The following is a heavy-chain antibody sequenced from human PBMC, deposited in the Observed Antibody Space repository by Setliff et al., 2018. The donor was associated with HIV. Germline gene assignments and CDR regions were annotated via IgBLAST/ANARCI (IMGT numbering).Heavy chain of an antibody. D-gene: IGHD7-27*01. J-gene: IGHJ4*02. CDR2: IYYSGST. Sequence: SETLSLTCIVSGGSLSSGAYSWSWIRQPPGKGLEWIGYIYYSGSTYYNPSLKSRVTISVDTSNNQFSLKLSSVTAADTAVYYCARDRQTGEIDYWGQGTLVTVSS. CDR3: ARDRQTGEIDY. V-gene: IGHV4-30-4*08. CDR1: GGSLSSGAYS.